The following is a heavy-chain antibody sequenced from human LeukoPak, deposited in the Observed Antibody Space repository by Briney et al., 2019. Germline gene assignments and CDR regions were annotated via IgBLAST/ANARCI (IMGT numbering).Heavy chain of an antibody. CDR3: PPADFDY. CDR1: GFTFSSYS. D-gene: IGHD2-15*01. J-gene: IGHJ4*02. V-gene: IGHV3-30*02. Sequence: PGGSLTLSCAASGFTFSSYSMHCVRQAPGKGLEWVAFIRYDGSNKYYADSVKRRFTLSRDNSKHTLYLQMNSLRAEDTAVYYCPPADFDYWGQGTLVTLSS. CDR2: IRYDGSNK.